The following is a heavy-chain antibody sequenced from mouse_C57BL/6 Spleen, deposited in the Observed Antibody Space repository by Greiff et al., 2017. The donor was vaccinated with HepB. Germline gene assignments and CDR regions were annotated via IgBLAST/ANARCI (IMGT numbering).Heavy chain of an antibody. CDR3: ARGLRLRLFDY. V-gene: IGHV1-61*01. Sequence: VQLQQSGAELVRPGSSVKLSCKASGYTFTSYWMDWVKQRPGQGLEWIGNIYPSDSETHYNQKFKDKATLTVDKSSSTAYMQLSSLTSEDSAVYYCARGLRLRLFDYWGQGTTLTVSS. J-gene: IGHJ2*01. CDR2: IYPSDSET. CDR1: GYTFTSYW. D-gene: IGHD3-2*02.